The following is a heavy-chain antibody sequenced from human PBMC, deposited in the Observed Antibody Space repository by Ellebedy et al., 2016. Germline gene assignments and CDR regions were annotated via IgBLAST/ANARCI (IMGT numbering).Heavy chain of an antibody. CDR2: IIPILGIA. J-gene: IGHJ4*02. CDR1: GGTFSSYA. D-gene: IGHD6-19*01. Sequence: SVKVSXXASGGTFSSYAISWVRQAPGQGLEWMGRIIPILGIANYAQKFQGRVTITADKSTSTAYMELSSLRSEDTAVYYCARVYPIYSSTMDYWGQGTLVTVSS. V-gene: IGHV1-69*04. CDR3: ARVYPIYSSTMDY.